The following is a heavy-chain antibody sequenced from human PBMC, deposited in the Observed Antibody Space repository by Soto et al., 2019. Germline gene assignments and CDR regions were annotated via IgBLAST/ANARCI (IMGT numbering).Heavy chain of an antibody. CDR1: GFTFSSYA. CDR3: AKGAEWLRNHYYYYGMDV. Sequence: GGSLRLSCAASGFTFSSYAMSWVRQAPGKGLEWVSAISGSGGSTYYADSVKGRFTISRDNSKNTLYLQMNSLRAEDTAVYYCAKGAEWLRNHYYYYGMDVWGQGTTVTVSS. J-gene: IGHJ6*02. D-gene: IGHD5-12*01. CDR2: ISGSGGST. V-gene: IGHV3-23*01.